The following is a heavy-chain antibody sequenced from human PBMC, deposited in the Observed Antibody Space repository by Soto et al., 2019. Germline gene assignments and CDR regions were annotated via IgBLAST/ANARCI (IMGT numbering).Heavy chain of an antibody. CDR1: GFTFSSCA. Sequence: XASLRLSCAASGFTFSSCAMTWVRRAPGKGLEWVSTISDTGGATYYADSVKGRFSISRDSSKNTLYLQMNSLRAEDTAVYYCAKLVVIRSPADSWGQGTLVTVSS. D-gene: IGHD3-22*01. CDR3: AKLVVIRSPADS. J-gene: IGHJ4*02. V-gene: IGHV3-23*01. CDR2: ISDTGGAT.